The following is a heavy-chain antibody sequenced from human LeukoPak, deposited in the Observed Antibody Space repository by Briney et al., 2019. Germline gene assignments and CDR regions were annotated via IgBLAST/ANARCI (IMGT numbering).Heavy chain of an antibody. D-gene: IGHD5-12*01. CDR1: GFTFSSYG. V-gene: IGHV3-30*18. CDR2: ISYDGSNK. Sequence: PGGSLRLSCAASGFTFSSYGMHWVRQAPGKGLEWVAVISYDGSNKYYADSVKGRFTISRDNSKNTLYLQMNSLRAEDTAVYYCAKDLSGFDLYWGQGTLVTVSS. CDR3: AKDLSGFDLY. J-gene: IGHJ4*02.